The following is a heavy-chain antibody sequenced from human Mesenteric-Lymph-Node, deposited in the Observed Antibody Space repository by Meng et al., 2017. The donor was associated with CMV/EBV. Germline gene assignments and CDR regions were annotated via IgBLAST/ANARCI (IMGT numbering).Heavy chain of an antibody. CDR2: ISDFGGST. Sequence: GESLKISCAASGFTFRDYGMTWVRQAPGKRLEWVSGISDFGGSTYYADSVKGRFTTSRDNSKNTMFLQMNSLRAEDTAVYYCVKDASSWDCGPDCYSGYWGQGTLVTVSS. D-gene: IGHD2-21*01. CDR3: VKDASSWDCGPDCYSGY. V-gene: IGHV3-23*01. J-gene: IGHJ4*02. CDR1: GFTFRDYG.